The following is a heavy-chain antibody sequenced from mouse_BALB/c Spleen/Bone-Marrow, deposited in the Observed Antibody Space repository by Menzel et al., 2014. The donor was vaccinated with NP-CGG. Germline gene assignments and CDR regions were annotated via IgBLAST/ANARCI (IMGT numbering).Heavy chain of an antibody. CDR1: GFTFSSYA. CDR3: ARGGGWLLSFDY. CDR2: ISSGGST. V-gene: IGHV5-6-5*01. D-gene: IGHD2-3*01. J-gene: IGHJ2*01. Sequence: EVQVVESGGGLVKPGGSLKLSCAASGFTFSSYAMSWVRQTPEKRLEWVASISSGGSTYYPDNVKGRFTISRDNARNILYLQMSSLRSEDTAMYYCARGGGWLLSFDYWGQGTTLTVSS.